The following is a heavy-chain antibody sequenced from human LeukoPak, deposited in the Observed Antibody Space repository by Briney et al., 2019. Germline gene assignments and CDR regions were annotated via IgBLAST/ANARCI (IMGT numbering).Heavy chain of an antibody. Sequence: SETLSLTCTVSGGSISSGGYYWSWIRQHPGKGLEWIGYIYYSGSTYYNPSLKSRVTISVDTSKNQFSQKLSSVTAADTAVYYCARGSGYEYYYYYGMDVWGQGTTVTVSS. D-gene: IGHD5-12*01. CDR3: ARGSGYEYYYYYGMDV. V-gene: IGHV4-31*03. CDR2: IYYSGST. CDR1: GGSISSGGYY. J-gene: IGHJ6*02.